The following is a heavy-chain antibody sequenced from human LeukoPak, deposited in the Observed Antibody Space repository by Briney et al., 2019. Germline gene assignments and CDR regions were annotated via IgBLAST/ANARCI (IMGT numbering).Heavy chain of an antibody. CDR3: ARVGSTDSPHAFDI. CDR1: GFIFSSYA. Sequence: GGSLRLSCAASGFIFSSYAMNWVRQAPGKGLVWVSGINSDGRMTRYAESVKGRFTISRDNAKNTLYLQMNSLRAEDTSVYYCARVGSTDSPHAFDIWGQGTMVTVSS. V-gene: IGHV3-74*01. CDR2: INSDGRMT. D-gene: IGHD2-21*02. J-gene: IGHJ3*02.